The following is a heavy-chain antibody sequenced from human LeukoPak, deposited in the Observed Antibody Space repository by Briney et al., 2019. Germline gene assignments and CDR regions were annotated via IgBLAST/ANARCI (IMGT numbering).Heavy chain of an antibody. CDR2: IYYSGST. D-gene: IGHD4-17*01. CDR3: AIARLRDRWFDP. CDR1: GGSISSSSYY. Sequence: PSETLSLTCTVSGGSISSSSYYWGWIRQPPGKGLEWIGSIYYSGSTYYNPSLKSRVTISVDTSKNQFSLKLSSVTAADTAVYYCAIARLRDRWFDPWGQGTLVTVSS. V-gene: IGHV4-39*07. J-gene: IGHJ5*02.